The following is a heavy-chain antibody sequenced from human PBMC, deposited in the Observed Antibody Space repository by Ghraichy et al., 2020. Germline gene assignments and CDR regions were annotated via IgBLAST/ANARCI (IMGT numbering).Heavy chain of an antibody. CDR2: FDPEDGET. Sequence: ASVKVSCKVSGYTLTELSMHWVRQAPGKGLEWMGGFDPEDGETIYAQKFQGRVTMTEDTSTDTAYMELSSLRSEDTAVYYCATDPGYSSSWPLSGGGYWGQGTLVTVSS. V-gene: IGHV1-24*01. CDR3: ATDPGYSSSWPLSGGGY. D-gene: IGHD6-13*01. J-gene: IGHJ4*02. CDR1: GYTLTELS.